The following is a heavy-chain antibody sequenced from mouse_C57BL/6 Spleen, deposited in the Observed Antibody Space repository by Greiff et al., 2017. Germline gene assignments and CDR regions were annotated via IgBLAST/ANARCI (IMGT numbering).Heavy chain of an antibody. Sequence: QVQLQQSGPELVKPGASVQISCKASGYAFSSSWMNWVKQRPGKGLEWIGRIYPGDGDTNYNGKFKGKATLTADKSSSTAYMQLSSLTSEDSAVYCCAREDYYGSSFAYWGQGTLVTVSA. CDR1: GYAFSSSW. D-gene: IGHD1-1*01. CDR2: IYPGDGDT. CDR3: AREDYYGSSFAY. V-gene: IGHV1-82*01. J-gene: IGHJ3*01.